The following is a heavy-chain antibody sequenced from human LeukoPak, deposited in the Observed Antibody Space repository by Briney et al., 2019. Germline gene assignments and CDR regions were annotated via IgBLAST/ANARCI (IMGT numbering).Heavy chain of an antibody. J-gene: IGHJ4*02. V-gene: IGHV3-21*04. Sequence: GGSLRLSCAASGFIFSSYTMNWVRQAPGKGLEWISSISGSSSYIYYADSVKGRFTISRDNSKNTLYLQMNSLRAEDTAVYYCAKIMRGRHIVVVTASHFDYWGQGTLVTVSS. CDR3: AKIMRGRHIVVVTASHFDY. CDR2: ISGSSSYI. CDR1: GFIFSSYT. D-gene: IGHD2-21*02.